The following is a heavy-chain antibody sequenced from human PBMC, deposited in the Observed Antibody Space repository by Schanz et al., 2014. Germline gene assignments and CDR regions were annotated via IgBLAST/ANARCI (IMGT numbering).Heavy chain of an antibody. CDR3: AKDSTDIDIVLVLTAIDY. CDR1: GFTFSSYA. J-gene: IGHJ4*02. V-gene: IGHV3-30-3*01. D-gene: IGHD2-15*01. Sequence: QVQLVESGGGVVQPGRSLRLSCAASGFTFSSYAMHWVRQAPGKGLEWVAVISYDGSNKYYADSVKGRFTISRDNSKNTLYLQMNTLRAEDTAVYDCAKDSTDIDIVLVLTAIDYWGQGTLVTVSS. CDR2: ISYDGSNK.